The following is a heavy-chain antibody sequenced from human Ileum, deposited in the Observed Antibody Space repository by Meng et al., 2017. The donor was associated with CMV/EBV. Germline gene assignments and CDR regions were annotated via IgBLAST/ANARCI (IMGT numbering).Heavy chain of an antibody. CDR2: IDSDGSST. D-gene: IGHD3-3*01. CDR1: GFTFRSYW. CDR3: ARDHYDFWSGYYDY. V-gene: IGHV3-74*01. J-gene: IGHJ4*02. Sequence: GESLKISCAASGFTFRSYWMHWVCQAPGMGLVWVSDIDSDGSSTTYADSVKGRFTISRDNAKNTLYLQLSGLRAEDTAVYYCARDHYDFWSGYYDYWGQGTLVTVSS.